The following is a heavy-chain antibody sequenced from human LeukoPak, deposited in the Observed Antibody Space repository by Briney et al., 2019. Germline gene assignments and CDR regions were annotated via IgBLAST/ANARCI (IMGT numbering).Heavy chain of an antibody. D-gene: IGHD3-10*01. CDR3: ARANYGSGSYYIGAFEI. J-gene: IGHJ3*02. CDR1: GGSISSYS. Sequence: PSETLSLTCTVSGGSISSYSWSWVRQPAGKGLEWVWRICTSGSTNYNPSLKSRVTLSVDTSKNQFSLKLSSVTAADTAVYYCARANYGSGSYYIGAFEIWGQGTMVTVSS. V-gene: IGHV4-4*07. CDR2: ICTSGST.